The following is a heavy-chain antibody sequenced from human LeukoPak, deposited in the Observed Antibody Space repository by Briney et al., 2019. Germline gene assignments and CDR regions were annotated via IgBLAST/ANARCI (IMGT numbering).Heavy chain of an antibody. V-gene: IGHV3-23*01. Sequence: GGSLRLSCAASGFTFSSYAMSWVRQAPGKGLEWVSAISGSGGSTYYADSVKGRFTISRDNSKNTLYLQMNTLRAEDSAVYYCARGSCSSTSCYPLTDYWGQGTLVTVSS. J-gene: IGHJ4*02. CDR2: ISGSGGST. CDR1: GFTFSSYA. CDR3: ARGSCSSTSCYPLTDY. D-gene: IGHD2-2*01.